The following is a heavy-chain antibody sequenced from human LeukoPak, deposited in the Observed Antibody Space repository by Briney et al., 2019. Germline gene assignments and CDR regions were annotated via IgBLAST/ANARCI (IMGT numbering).Heavy chain of an antibody. CDR1: GFTFSGSA. J-gene: IGHJ4*02. CDR2: IRSKANSYAT. V-gene: IGHV3-73*01. D-gene: IGHD4-17*01. Sequence: QPGGSLRLSCAASGFTFSGSAMHWVRQASGKGLEWGGRIRSKANSYATAYAASVKGRFTISRDDAKNTAYLQMNSLKSEDTAVYYCTSATPGDPLRFDYWGQGTLATVSS. CDR3: TSATPGDPLRFDY.